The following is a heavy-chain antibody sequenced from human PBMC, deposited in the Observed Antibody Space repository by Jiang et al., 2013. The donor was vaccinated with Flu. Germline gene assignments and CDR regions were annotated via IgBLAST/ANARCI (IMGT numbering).Heavy chain of an antibody. V-gene: IGHV3-9*01. Sequence: VQLLESGGGLVQPGRSLRLSCAASGFTFDEHAMHWVRQVPGKGLEWVSGILWNSARIGYADSVMGRFTISTDNAKNSLYLYLQMNSLRAEDTALYYCVKDAYPGGADYWGQ. D-gene: IGHD1-26*01. CDR1: GFTFDEHA. J-gene: IGHJ4*02. CDR3: VKDAYPGGADY. CDR2: ILWNSARI.